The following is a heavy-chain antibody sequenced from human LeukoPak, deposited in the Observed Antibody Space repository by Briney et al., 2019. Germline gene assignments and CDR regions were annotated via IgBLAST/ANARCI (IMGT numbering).Heavy chain of an antibody. CDR1: GYTLTELS. D-gene: IGHD1-7*01. CDR3: VTDSYGTKRTPYYYYYYMDV. V-gene: IGHV1-24*01. J-gene: IGHJ6*03. CDR2: FDPEDGET. Sequence: GASVKVSCKVSGYTLTELSMHWVRQAPGKGLEWMGGFDPEDGETIYAQKFQGRVTMTEDTSTDTAYMELSSLRSEDTAVYYCVTDSYGTKRTPYYYYYYMDVWGKGTTVTISS.